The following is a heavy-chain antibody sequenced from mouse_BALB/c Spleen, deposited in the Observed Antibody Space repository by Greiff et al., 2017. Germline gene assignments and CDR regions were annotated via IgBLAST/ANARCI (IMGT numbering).Heavy chain of an antibody. J-gene: IGHJ4*01. Sequence: VQLQESGAELMKPGASVKISCKATGYTFSSYWIEWVKQRPGHGLEWIGEILPGSGSTNYNEKFKGKATFTADTSSNTAYMQLSSLTSEDSAVYYCARGTTVVLYYYAMDYWGQGTSVTVSS. CDR3: ARGTTVVLYYYAMDY. CDR1: GYTFSSYW. D-gene: IGHD1-1*01. V-gene: IGHV1-9*01. CDR2: ILPGSGST.